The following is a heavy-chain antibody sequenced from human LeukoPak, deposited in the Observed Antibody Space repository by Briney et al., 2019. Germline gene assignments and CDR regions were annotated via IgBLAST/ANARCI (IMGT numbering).Heavy chain of an antibody. D-gene: IGHD4-23*01. CDR1: GYTFTGYY. V-gene: IGHV1-2*02. Sequence: GASVKVSCKASGYTFTGYYMHWVRQAPGQGLEWMGWINPNSGGTNYAQKFQGRVTMTRDTSISTAYMELSRLRSDDTAVYYCAREKRQPNYGGNSLLYWGQGTLVTVSS. J-gene: IGHJ4*02. CDR2: INPNSGGT. CDR3: AREKRQPNYGGNSLLY.